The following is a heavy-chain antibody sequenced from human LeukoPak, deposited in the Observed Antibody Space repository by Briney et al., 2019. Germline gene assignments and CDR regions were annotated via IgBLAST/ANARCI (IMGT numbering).Heavy chain of an antibody. J-gene: IGHJ5*02. V-gene: IGHV1-69*04. CDR3: ARSRHCSGGSCCWGTYSSNWFDP. CDR2: IIPILGIA. Sequence: GASVKVSCKASGGTFSSYAISWVRQAPGQGLEWMGRIIPILGIANYAQKFQGRVTITADKSTSTAYMELSSLRSEDTAVYYCARSRHCSGGSCCWGTYSSNWFDPWGQGTLVTVSS. CDR1: GGTFSSYA. D-gene: IGHD2-15*01.